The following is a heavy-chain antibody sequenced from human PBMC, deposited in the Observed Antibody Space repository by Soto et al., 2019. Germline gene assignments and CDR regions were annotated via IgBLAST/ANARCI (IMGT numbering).Heavy chain of an antibody. CDR3: ARHAAAGGYNCDAFDL. D-gene: IGHD6-13*01. CDR2: VYPGDSET. CDR1: GYKFTTYW. J-gene: IGHJ3*01. V-gene: IGHV5-51*01. Sequence: GESLKIACKASGYKFTTYWIGWVRQMPGKGLEWMGIVYPGDSETRYSPSFQVNVTVSADTSLSTAYLHWNSLWASDTAMYYCARHAAAGGYNCDAFDLWGQVTMVTVSS.